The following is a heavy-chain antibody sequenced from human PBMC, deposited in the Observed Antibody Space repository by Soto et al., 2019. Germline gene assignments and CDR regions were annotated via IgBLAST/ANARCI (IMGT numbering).Heavy chain of an antibody. CDR2: ISSSGRTI. Sequence: QVQLVDSGGGFVKPGGSLRLSCAASGFTFSDYYMSWIRQAPGKGREWVSYISSSGRTIYYADFVKGRFTIARDNAKNSLYLQMNSLRAEDTAVYYCARRWGVVNDWFDPWGQGTLVTVSS. CDR1: GFTFSDYY. CDR3: ARRWGVVNDWFDP. D-gene: IGHD3-3*01. V-gene: IGHV3-11*01. J-gene: IGHJ5*02.